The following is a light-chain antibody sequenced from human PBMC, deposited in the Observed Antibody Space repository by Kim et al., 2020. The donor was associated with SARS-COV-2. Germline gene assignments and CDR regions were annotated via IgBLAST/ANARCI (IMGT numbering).Light chain of an antibody. CDR2: DTS. CDR3: QERSNWPLYT. CDR1: QSVGRF. J-gene: IGKJ2*01. Sequence: EIVLTQSPATLSLSPGERATLSCRASQSVGRFLAWYRQKPGQAPRLLIYDTSNRATDIPARFSGSGSGTDFTLTISSLEPEDFALYYCQERSNWPLYTFGQGTKLEI. V-gene: IGKV3-11*01.